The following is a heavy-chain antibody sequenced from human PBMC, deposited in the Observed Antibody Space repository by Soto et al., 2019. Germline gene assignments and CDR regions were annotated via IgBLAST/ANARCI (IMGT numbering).Heavy chain of an antibody. V-gene: IGHV2-5*01. J-gene: IGHJ6*02. CDR3: ARRDGNKKAAAGSLDYYGMDV. CDR2: IYWNDDK. D-gene: IGHD6-13*01. Sequence: SGPTLVNPTQTLTLTCTFSGFSLSTSGVGVGWIRQPPGKALEWLALIYWNDDKRYSPSLKSRLTITKDTSKNQVVLTMTNMDPVDTATYYCARRDGNKKAAAGSLDYYGMDVWGQGTTVTVSS. CDR1: GFSLSTSGVG.